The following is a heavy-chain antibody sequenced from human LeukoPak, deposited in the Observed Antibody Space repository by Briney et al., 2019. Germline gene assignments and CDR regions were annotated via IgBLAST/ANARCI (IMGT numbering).Heavy chain of an antibody. CDR2: IKSKTDGGTT. CDR3: TSSVVVTAILNY. D-gene: IGHD2-21*02. V-gene: IGHV3-15*01. CDR1: GFTFSNAW. J-gene: IGHJ4*02. Sequence: GGSLRLCCAASGFTFSNAWMSWVRQAPGKGLEWVGRIKSKTDGGTTDYAAPVKGRFTISRDDSKNTLYLQMNSLKTEDTAVYYCTSSVVVTAILNYWGQGTLVTVSS.